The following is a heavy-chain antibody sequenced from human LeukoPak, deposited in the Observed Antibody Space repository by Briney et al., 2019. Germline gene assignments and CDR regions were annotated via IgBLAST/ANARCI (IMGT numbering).Heavy chain of an antibody. CDR3: ARLPVVRYYYYYMDV. J-gene: IGHJ6*03. CDR1: GYSFTSYW. CDR2: IYPGDSDT. D-gene: IGHD6-6*01. V-gene: IGHV5-51*01. Sequence: GESLKISCKGSGYSFTSYWIGWVRQMPGKGLEWMGIIYPGDSDTRYSPSFQGQVTISADKSISTAYLQWSSLKASDTAMYYCARLPVVRYYYYYMDVWGEGTTVTVSS.